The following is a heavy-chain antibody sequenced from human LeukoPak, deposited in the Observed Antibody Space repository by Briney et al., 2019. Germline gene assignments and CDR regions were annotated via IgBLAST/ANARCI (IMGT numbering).Heavy chain of an antibody. Sequence: GASVKVSCKASGYTFTSYGISWVRQAPGQGLEWMGWISAYNGNTNYAQKLQGRVTMTTDTYTSTAYMELRSLRSDDTAVYYCARDSRFCSSTSCYSEDAFDIWGQGTIVTVSS. CDR3: ARDSRFCSSTSCYSEDAFDI. CDR1: GYTFTSYG. D-gene: IGHD2-2*02. CDR2: ISAYNGNT. J-gene: IGHJ3*02. V-gene: IGHV1-18*01.